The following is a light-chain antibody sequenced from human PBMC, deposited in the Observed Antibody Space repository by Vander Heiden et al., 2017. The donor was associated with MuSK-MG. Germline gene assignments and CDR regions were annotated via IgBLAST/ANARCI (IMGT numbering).Light chain of an antibody. CDR2: ATS. J-gene: IGKJ4*01. CDR1: QTINSH. CDR3: QQRYRSPLT. Sequence: DIQMTPSPSSLSASVGDRVTITCRASQTINSHLNWYQQRPGAAPNLLISATSKLQSGVPSRFSGSGSGTDFALTITSRQREDFATYYCQQRYRSPLTFGGGTRVEIK. V-gene: IGKV1-39*01.